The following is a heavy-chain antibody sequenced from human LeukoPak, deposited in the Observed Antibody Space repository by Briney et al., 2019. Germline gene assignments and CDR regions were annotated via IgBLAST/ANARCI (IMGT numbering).Heavy chain of an antibody. D-gene: IGHD3-10*01. CDR3: AADYGSGSYRLDC. V-gene: IGHV4-30-2*01. CDR1: GGSISSGDYS. J-gene: IGHJ4*02. Sequence: SETLSLTCAVSGGSISSGDYSWSWIRQPPGKGLEWIGYIHHSGSTLYNPSLKGRFTISVDRSKNQFSLKLSSVTAADTAVYYCAADYGSGSYRLDCWGQGTLVTVSS. CDR2: IHHSGST.